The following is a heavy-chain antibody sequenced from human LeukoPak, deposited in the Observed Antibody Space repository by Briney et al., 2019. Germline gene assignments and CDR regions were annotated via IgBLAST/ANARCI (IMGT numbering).Heavy chain of an antibody. J-gene: IGHJ6*02. Sequence: SETRSLTCAVYGGSFSGYYWSWIRQPPGKGLEWIGEINHSGSTNYNPSLKSRVTISVDTSKNQFSLKLSSVTAADTAVYYCARAYSSSSAGLRYYGMDVWGQGTTVTVSS. CDR1: GGSFSGYY. D-gene: IGHD6-6*01. V-gene: IGHV4-34*01. CDR2: INHSGST. CDR3: ARAYSSSSAGLRYYGMDV.